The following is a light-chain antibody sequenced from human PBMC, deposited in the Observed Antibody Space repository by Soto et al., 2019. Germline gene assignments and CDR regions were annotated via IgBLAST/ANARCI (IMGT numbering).Light chain of an antibody. CDR2: KNN. CDR3: AAWDDSLSGFWV. CDR1: SSNVGSNY. V-gene: IGLV1-47*01. Sequence: QSVLTQPPSASGTPGQRVTISCSGSSSNVGSNYVYWYQQLPGTAPKLLMYKNNLRPSGVPDRFSGSKFDTSASLAISGLRSEDEADYFCAAWDDSLSGFWVFGGGTQLTVL. J-gene: IGLJ3*02.